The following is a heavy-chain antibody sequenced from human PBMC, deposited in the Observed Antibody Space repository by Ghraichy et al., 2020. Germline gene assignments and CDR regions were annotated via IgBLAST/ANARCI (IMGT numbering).Heavy chain of an antibody. Sequence: GGSLRLSCAASGFTFSSYAMSWVRQAPGKGLEWVSAISGSGGSTYYADSVKGRFTISRDNSKNTLYLQMNSLRAEDTAVYYCAKVEIGYCSSTSCYAWGQGTTVTVSS. CDR2: ISGSGGST. CDR3: AKVEIGYCSSTSCYA. V-gene: IGHV3-23*01. D-gene: IGHD2-2*01. CDR1: GFTFSSYA. J-gene: IGHJ6*02.